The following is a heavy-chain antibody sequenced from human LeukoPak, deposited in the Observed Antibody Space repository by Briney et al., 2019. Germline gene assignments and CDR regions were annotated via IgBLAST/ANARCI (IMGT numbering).Heavy chain of an antibody. CDR1: GFTFSSYW. CDR3: ARGNYYGQDY. J-gene: IGHJ4*02. Sequence: GGSLRLSCGASGFTFSSYWMHWVRQAPGKGLVWISRINSDGSTTSYADSVKGRFTISRDNAKNTLYLQMNSLRADDTAVYYCARGNYYGQDYWGQGTLVTVSS. CDR2: INSDGSTT. D-gene: IGHD3-10*01. V-gene: IGHV3-74*01.